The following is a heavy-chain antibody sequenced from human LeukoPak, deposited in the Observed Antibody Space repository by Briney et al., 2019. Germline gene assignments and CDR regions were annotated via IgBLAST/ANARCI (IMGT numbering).Heavy chain of an antibody. CDR3: ARVVQQLLLLDV. V-gene: IGHV1-18*01. Sequence: ASVKVSCKASGYTFTSYGISWVRQAPGQGLGWMGWISAYNGNTNYAQKLQGRVTMTTDTSTSTAYMELRSLRSDDTAVYYCARVVQQLLLLDVWGKGTTVTISS. CDR2: ISAYNGNT. J-gene: IGHJ6*04. CDR1: GYTFTSYG. D-gene: IGHD6-13*01.